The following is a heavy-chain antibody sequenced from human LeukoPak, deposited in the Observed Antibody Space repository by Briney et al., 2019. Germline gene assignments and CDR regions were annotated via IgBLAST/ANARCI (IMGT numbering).Heavy chain of an antibody. Sequence: PSGTLSLTCAVSGGSISSSNWWSWVRQPPGKGLEWIGEIYHSGSTNYNPSLESRVTISVDKSKNQFSLKLSSVTAADTAVYYCARFVAVPAAIYYYYYGMDVWGQGTTVTVSS. CDR2: IYHSGST. D-gene: IGHD2-2*01. J-gene: IGHJ6*02. V-gene: IGHV4-4*02. CDR1: GGSISSSNW. CDR3: ARFVAVPAAIYYYYYGMDV.